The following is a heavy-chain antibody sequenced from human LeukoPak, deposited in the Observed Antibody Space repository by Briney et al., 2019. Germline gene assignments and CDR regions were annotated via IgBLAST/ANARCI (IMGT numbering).Heavy chain of an antibody. CDR3: ARHSYYYDSSGYYLDAFDI. D-gene: IGHD3-22*01. CDR2: IYYSGST. J-gene: IGHJ3*02. Sequence: PSETLSLTCTVSGGSISSYYWSWIRQPPGKGLEWIGYIYYSGSTNYNPSLKSRVTISVDTSKNQFSLKLSSVTAADTAVYYCARHSYYYDSSGYYLDAFDIWGQGTMVTVSS. CDR1: GGSISSYY. V-gene: IGHV4-59*08.